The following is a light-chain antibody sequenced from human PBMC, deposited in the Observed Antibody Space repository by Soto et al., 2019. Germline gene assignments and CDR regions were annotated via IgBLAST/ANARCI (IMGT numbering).Light chain of an antibody. J-gene: IGKJ5*01. CDR1: QSVSSN. CDR2: GAS. CDR3: QQYNNWPPT. Sequence: DIVMTQSPATLSVSPGDSATLSCRASQSVSSNLAWYQQKPGQAPRLLIYGASTRATGIPDRFSGSGSGTELTLTISRLQSEDFAVYYCQQYNNWPPTXGQGTRLDIK. V-gene: IGKV3-15*01.